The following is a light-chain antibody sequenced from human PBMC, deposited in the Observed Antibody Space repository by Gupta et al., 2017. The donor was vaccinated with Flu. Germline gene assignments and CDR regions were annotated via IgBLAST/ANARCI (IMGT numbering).Light chain of an antibody. J-gene: IGKJ4*01. CDR1: HSHVYSDGNNY. CDR3: MQGTHWPLT. V-gene: IGKV2-30*01. Sequence: DVLITHSALRPPVTLGQPASISCSTSHSHVYSDGNNYLNWFQQTPGQSPRRLIYKVSNLDSGVPDSYSGSGSGSDIIRISSSVEAEDVVVYYWMQGTHWPLTFGGGTKVEIK. CDR2: KVS.